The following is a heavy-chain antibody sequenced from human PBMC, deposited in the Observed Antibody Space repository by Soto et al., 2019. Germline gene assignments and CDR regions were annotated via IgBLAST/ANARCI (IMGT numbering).Heavy chain of an antibody. CDR3: ARTAPFYGMDV. CDR1: GFTFSSYA. CDR2: ISYDGSNK. J-gene: IGHJ6*02. Sequence: GGSLRLSCAASGFTFSSYAMHWVRQAPGKGLEWVAVISYDGSNKYYADSVKGRFTISRDNSKNTLYLQMNSLRAEDTAVYYCARTAPFYGMDVWGQGTTVTASS. V-gene: IGHV3-30-3*01.